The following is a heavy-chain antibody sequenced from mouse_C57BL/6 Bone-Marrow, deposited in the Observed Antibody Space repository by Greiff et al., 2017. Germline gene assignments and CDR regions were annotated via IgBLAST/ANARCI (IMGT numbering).Heavy chain of an antibody. CDR2: ISDGGSYT. Sequence: EVKVEESGGGLVKPGGSLKLSCAASGFTFSSYAMSWVRQTPEKRLEWVATISDGGSYTYYPDNVKGRFTISRDNAKNNLYLQMSHLKSEDTAMYYCARQGFYWYFDVWGTGTTVTGSS. V-gene: IGHV5-4*03. CDR3: ARQGFYWYFDV. CDR1: GFTFSSYA. J-gene: IGHJ1*03.